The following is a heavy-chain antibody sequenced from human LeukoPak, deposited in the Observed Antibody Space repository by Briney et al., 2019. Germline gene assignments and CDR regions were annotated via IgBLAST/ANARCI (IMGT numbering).Heavy chain of an antibody. D-gene: IGHD2-2*01. V-gene: IGHV3-30-3*01. CDR3: ARVPSWRYYGMDV. J-gene: IGHJ6*02. CDR2: ISYDGSNK. CDR1: GFTFGSYA. Sequence: GGSLRLSCAASGFTFGSYAMHWVRQAPGKGLEWVAVISYDGSNKYYADSVKGRFTISRDNSKNTLYLQMNSLRAEDTAVYYCARVPSWRYYGMDVWGQGTTVTVSS.